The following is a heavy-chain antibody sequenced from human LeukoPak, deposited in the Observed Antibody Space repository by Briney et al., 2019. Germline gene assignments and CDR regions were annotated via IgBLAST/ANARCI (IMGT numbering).Heavy chain of an antibody. CDR1: GYTFTGYG. J-gene: IGHJ4*02. D-gene: IGHD3-22*01. V-gene: IGHV1-18*01. Sequence: ASVKVSCKTSGYTFTGYGISWVRQAPGQGLEWMGWISVYSGKANYAQKFQGRVTITADESTSTAYMELSSLRSEDTAVYYCARLSYYHGPGDYWGQGTLVTVSS. CDR2: ISVYSGKA. CDR3: ARLSYYHGPGDY.